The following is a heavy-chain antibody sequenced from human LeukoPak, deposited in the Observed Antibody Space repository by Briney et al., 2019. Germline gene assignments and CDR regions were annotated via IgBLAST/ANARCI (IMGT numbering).Heavy chain of an antibody. CDR1: GFTFSDYH. V-gene: IGHV3-11*03. D-gene: IGHD3-9*01. Sequence: KPGGSLRLSCVASGFTFSDYHMSWIRQAPGKGVEWVSYISSSSSYTNYADSVKGRFTISRDSAKNSLYLQMNSLRAEDTAVYYCARSTLYDILTEYYFDYWGQGTLVTVSS. CDR3: ARSTLYDILTEYYFDY. CDR2: ISSSSSYT. J-gene: IGHJ4*02.